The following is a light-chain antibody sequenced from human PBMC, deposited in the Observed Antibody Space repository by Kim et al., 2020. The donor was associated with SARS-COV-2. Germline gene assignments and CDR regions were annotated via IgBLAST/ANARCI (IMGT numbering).Light chain of an antibody. CDR1: NIGSKS. CDR3: QVWDSSSDHPGV. CDR2: YDS. Sequence: SYELTQPPSVSVAPGKTARITCGGNNIGSKSVHWYQQKPGQAPVLVIYYDSDRPSGIPERFSCSNSGNTATLTISTVEAGDEADYYCQVWDSSSDHPGVFGGGTQLTVL. J-gene: IGLJ2*01. V-gene: IGLV3-21*04.